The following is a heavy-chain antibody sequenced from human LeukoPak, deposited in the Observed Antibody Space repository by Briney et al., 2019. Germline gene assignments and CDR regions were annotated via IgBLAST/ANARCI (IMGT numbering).Heavy chain of an antibody. Sequence: KPSETLSLTCTVSGYSISSGYYWGWIRQPPGKGLEWIGSIYHSGSTNYNPSLKSRVTISVDTSKNQFSLKLSSVTAADTAVYYCATGYYYGPFDYWGQGTLVTVSS. CDR1: GYSISSGYY. CDR3: ATGYYYGPFDY. J-gene: IGHJ4*02. CDR2: IYHSGST. V-gene: IGHV4-38-2*02. D-gene: IGHD3-10*01.